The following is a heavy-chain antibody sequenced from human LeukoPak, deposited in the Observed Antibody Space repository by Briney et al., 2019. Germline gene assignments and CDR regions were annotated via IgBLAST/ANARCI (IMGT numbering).Heavy chain of an antibody. CDR1: GFTFDDYG. V-gene: IGHV3-20*04. Sequence: GGSLRLSCAASGFTFDDYGMSWVRQAPGKGLEWFSGINWNGGSTGYADSVKGRFTISRDNAKNSLYLQMNSLRAEDTALYYCAMSGSHYTDYYYYMDVWGKGTTVTVSS. D-gene: IGHD1-26*01. CDR3: AMSGSHYTDYYYYMDV. J-gene: IGHJ6*03. CDR2: INWNGGST.